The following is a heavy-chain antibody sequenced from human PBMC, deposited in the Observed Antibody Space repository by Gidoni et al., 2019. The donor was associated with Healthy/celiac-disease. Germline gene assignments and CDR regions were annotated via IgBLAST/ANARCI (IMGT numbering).Heavy chain of an antibody. Sequence: HVQLVEPVGGEVQPGRSLRLSCAASGFTFSSYAMHWVRQAPGKGLEWVAVISYDGSNKSYADSVKGRFTISRDNSTNTLYLQMNSLRAEDTAVYYCAREGAPDAFDIWGQGTMVTVSS. CDR3: AREGAPDAFDI. J-gene: IGHJ3*02. CDR1: GFTFSSYA. V-gene: IGHV3-30-3*01. CDR2: ISYDGSNK. D-gene: IGHD1-26*01.